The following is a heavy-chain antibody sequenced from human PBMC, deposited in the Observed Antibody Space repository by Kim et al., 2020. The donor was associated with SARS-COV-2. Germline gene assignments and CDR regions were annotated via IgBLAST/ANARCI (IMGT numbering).Heavy chain of an antibody. D-gene: IGHD6-13*01. CDR3: ARFRVAAGFDY. CDR1: GYTFTSYA. J-gene: IGHJ4*02. CDR2: INAGNGNT. V-gene: IGHV1-3*01. Sequence: ASVKVSCKASGYTFTSYAMHWVRQAPGQRLEWMGWINAGNGNTIYSQKFEGRVTITRDTSATTAYMELSSLRSEDTAVYFCARFRVAAGFDYWGQGTLVTVSS.